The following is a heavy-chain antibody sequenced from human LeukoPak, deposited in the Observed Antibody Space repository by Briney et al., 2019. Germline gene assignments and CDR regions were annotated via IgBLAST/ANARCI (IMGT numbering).Heavy chain of an antibody. D-gene: IGHD3-3*01. Sequence: ASVKVSCKASGYTFTSYGISWVRQAPGQGLEWMGWISAYNGNTNYAQKLQGRVTMTTDTSTSTAYMELRSLRPDDTAAYYCAREGGYYDFWSGYYPHPAPTHFDYWGQGTLVTVSS. J-gene: IGHJ4*02. CDR3: AREGGYYDFWSGYYPHPAPTHFDY. V-gene: IGHV1-18*01. CDR1: GYTFTSYG. CDR2: ISAYNGNT.